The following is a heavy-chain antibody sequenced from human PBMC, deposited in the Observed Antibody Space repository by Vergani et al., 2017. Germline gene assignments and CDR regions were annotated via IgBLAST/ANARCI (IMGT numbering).Heavy chain of an antibody. V-gene: IGHV3-7*01. CDR1: GFTFSSYW. Sequence: EVQLVESGGGLVQPGGSLRLSCAASGFTFSSYWMSWVRQAPGKGLEWVANIKQDGSEKYYVDSVKGRFTISRDNAKNSLYLQMNRLRAEDTAVYYCARLRGYVNYYYYYYMDVWGKGTTVTVSS. D-gene: IGHD3-3*01. CDR2: IKQDGSEK. CDR3: ARLRGYVNYYYYYYMDV. J-gene: IGHJ6*03.